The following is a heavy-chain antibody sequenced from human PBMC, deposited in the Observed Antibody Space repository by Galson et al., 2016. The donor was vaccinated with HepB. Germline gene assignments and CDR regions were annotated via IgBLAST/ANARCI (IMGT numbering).Heavy chain of an antibody. V-gene: IGHV5-51*01. CDR3: ARRTGAAYVERHFDH. CDR1: GYSFTNYW. D-gene: IGHD2-21*01. Sequence: QSGAEVKKPGESLKISCKASGYSFTNYWIGWVRQMPGKGLEWMGIVHPGDSDTRYSLSFQGQVTMSADRSINAAYLQWSSLKTSDTAMYYCARRTGAAYVERHFDHWGQGTLVTVSS. CDR2: VHPGDSDT. J-gene: IGHJ4*02.